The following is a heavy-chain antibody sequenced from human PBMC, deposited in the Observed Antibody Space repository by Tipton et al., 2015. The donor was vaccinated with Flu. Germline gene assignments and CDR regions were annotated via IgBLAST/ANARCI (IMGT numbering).Heavy chain of an antibody. D-gene: IGHD3-10*01. V-gene: IGHV4-34*01. CDR3: ARFSVRGESDY. Sequence: TLSLTCVVYGGSFSGDYCSWIRQPPGKGLEWIGEVNHSGSTNYNPSLKSRVTISVDTSKNQFSLKPDSVTAADTAVYYCARFSVRGESDYWGQGTLVTVSS. CDR1: GGSFSGDY. J-gene: IGHJ4*02. CDR2: VNHSGST.